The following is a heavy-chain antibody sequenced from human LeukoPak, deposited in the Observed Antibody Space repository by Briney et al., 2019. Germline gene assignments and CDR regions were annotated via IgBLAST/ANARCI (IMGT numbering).Heavy chain of an antibody. D-gene: IGHD2-2*01. V-gene: IGHV3-7*01. CDR2: IKQDGSDH. J-gene: IGHJ3*02. Sequence: PGGSLRLSCEASGFTLSSYWMSWVRQAPGKGPEWVANIKQDGSDHYYADSVKGGFTVSRDNAQNSLYLQMHSLRAEDTAVYYCTSLRTAVPHAGEAYDIWGQGTLVTVSS. CDR1: GFTLSSYW. CDR3: TSLRTAVPHAGEAYDI.